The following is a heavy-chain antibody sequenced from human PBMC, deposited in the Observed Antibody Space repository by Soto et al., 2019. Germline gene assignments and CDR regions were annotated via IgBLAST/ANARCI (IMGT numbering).Heavy chain of an antibody. CDR2: ISSGNNAI. Sequence: VQLVESGGGLVQPGGSLRLSCAASGFSISTPSMNWVRQAPGKGLEWVSFISSGNNAIYYADSVTGRFKISRDIAKNSVYLQMNSLGAEDTAVYYCARGGAVSTAWGQGTRVTVSS. J-gene: IGHJ5*02. V-gene: IGHV3-48*01. CDR1: GFSISTPS. D-gene: IGHD4-4*01. CDR3: ARGGAVSTA.